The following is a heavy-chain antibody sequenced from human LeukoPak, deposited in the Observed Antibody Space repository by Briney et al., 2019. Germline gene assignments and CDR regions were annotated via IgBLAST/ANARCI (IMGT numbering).Heavy chain of an antibody. CDR1: GFTFSSCA. Sequence: PGGSLRLSCAASGFTFSSCAMHWVRQAPGKGLEWVAVMSHDGSVKIYADSVQGRFTISRDNSKNTLYLQLSSLRAEDTAVYHCARPREAGSSSGWYFDKWGQGTLVTVSS. CDR2: MSHDGSVK. V-gene: IGHV3-30-3*01. D-gene: IGHD6-19*01. CDR3: ARPREAGSSSGWYFDK. J-gene: IGHJ4*02.